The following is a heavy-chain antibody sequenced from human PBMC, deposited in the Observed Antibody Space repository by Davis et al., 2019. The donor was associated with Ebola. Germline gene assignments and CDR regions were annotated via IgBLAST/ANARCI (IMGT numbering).Heavy chain of an antibody. CDR1: GFTFSSYA. CDR3: AKNAGGTTTRFITS. Sequence: PGGSLRLSCAASGFTFSSYAMHWVRQAPGKGLEWVAVISYDGSNKYYADSVKGRLTISRDNSKNTLYLQMNSLRAEDAAVYYCAKNAGGTTTRFITSWGQGTLVTVSS. V-gene: IGHV3-30-3*02. J-gene: IGHJ4*02. D-gene: IGHD3-22*01. CDR2: ISYDGSNK.